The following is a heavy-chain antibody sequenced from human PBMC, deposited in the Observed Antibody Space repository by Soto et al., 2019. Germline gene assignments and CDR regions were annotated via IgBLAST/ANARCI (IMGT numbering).Heavy chain of an antibody. Sequence: PGRSLRLSCAASGFTVSISYMSWVRQVPGKGLEWVSIMYSGGNSYYAASVKGRFTISRDNSKNTLYLQMSSLRAEDTAVYYCAKRKYCSSTTCFDYWGQGTLVTVSS. J-gene: IGHJ4*02. CDR3: AKRKYCSSTTCFDY. V-gene: IGHV3-53*01. CDR2: MYSGGNS. CDR1: GFTVSISY. D-gene: IGHD2-2*01.